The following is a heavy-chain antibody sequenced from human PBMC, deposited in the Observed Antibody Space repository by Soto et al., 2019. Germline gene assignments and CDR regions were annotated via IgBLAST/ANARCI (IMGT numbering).Heavy chain of an antibody. D-gene: IGHD2-15*01. CDR1: GFIFSSYG. CDR2: ISYEVSNT. J-gene: IGHJ4*02. CDR3: AKEVHCGGGSCSWSEGFEY. V-gene: IGHV3-30*18. Sequence: QVQLVESGGGVVQPGRCLRLSCAASGFIFSSYGMHWVRQAPGKGLEWVAVISYEVSNTYYADSVKGRFSITRDNSKNTLYLQMNSLRPEDTAVYYCAKEVHCGGGSCSWSEGFEYWGQGTLLTVSS.